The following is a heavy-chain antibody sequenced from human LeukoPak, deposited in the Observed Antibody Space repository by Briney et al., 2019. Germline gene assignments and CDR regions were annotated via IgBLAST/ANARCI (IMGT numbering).Heavy chain of an antibody. CDR2: INHSGST. CDR1: GGSFSGYY. Sequence: SETLSLTCAVYGGSFSGYYWSWIRQPPGKGLEWIGEINHSGSTNYNPSLKSRVTISVDTSKNQFSLKLSSVTAADTAVYYCARDPLHYYDSSGYQNHNHSDYWGQGTLVTVSS. D-gene: IGHD3-22*01. V-gene: IGHV4-34*01. J-gene: IGHJ4*02. CDR3: ARDPLHYYDSSGYQNHNHSDY.